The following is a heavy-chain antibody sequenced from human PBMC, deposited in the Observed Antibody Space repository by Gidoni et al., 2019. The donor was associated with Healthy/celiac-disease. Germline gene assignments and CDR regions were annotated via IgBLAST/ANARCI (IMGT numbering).Heavy chain of an antibody. Sequence: QVQQVESAVGVVQLGRSRRLSCAASVFTFSSYGMHWVRQAPGKGLEWVAVIWYDGSNKYYADPVKGRFTISRDNSKNTLYLQMNSLRAEDTAVYYCARSDTWQQLVHYYYYGMDVWGQGTTVTVSS. CDR1: VFTFSSYG. CDR2: IWYDGSNK. V-gene: IGHV3-33*01. D-gene: IGHD6-13*01. J-gene: IGHJ6*02. CDR3: ARSDTWQQLVHYYYYGMDV.